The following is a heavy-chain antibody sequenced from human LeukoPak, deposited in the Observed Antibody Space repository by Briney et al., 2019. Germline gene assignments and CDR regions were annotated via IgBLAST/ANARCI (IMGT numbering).Heavy chain of an antibody. Sequence: WGSLRLSCAASGFTFSSYGMHWVRQAPGKGLECVSYISSSGSTIYYADSVKGRFTISRDNAKNSLYLQMNSLRAEDTAVYYCARSSRLTFDYWGQGALVTVSS. D-gene: IGHD6-6*01. CDR2: ISSSGSTI. CDR1: GFTFSSYG. CDR3: ARSSRLTFDY. J-gene: IGHJ4*02. V-gene: IGHV3-48*04.